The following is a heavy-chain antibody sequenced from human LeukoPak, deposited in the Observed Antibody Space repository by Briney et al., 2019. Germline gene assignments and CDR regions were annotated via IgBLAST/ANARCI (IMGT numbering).Heavy chain of an antibody. V-gene: IGHV3-30*18. CDR3: AKDTYDFGSGTYPPDY. Sequence: PGGSLRLSCAASGFTFRNYAMHWVRQAPGKGLEWGGDISYEGSNKYYADSVKGRFTISRDNSKNTLYLQMNSLRTEDTAVYYCAKDTYDFGSGTYPPDYWGQGTLVTVSS. CDR1: GFTFRNYA. J-gene: IGHJ4*02. CDR2: ISYEGSNK. D-gene: IGHD3-10*01.